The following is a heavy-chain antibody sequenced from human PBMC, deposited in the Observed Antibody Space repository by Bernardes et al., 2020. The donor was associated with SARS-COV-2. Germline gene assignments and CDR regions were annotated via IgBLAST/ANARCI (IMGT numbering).Heavy chain of an antibody. CDR3: SREGSGFDP. J-gene: IGHJ5*02. CDR2: ISSSGDTI. CDR1: GFTFSRYN. V-gene: IGHV3-48*02. Sequence: GSLRLSCEASGFTFSRYNMNWVRQAPGKGLEWVSFISSSGDTIFNADSLKGRFTISRDNAKNSLYLQMNSLRHEDTAVYYCSREGSGFDPWGQGTLVTVSS.